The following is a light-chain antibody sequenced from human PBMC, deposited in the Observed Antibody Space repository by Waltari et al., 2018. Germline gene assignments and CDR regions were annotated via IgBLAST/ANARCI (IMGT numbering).Light chain of an antibody. CDR1: ALPKQH. CDR3: QSADSSDTYVV. V-gene: IGLV3-25*03. J-gene: IGLJ2*01. Sequence: SYELTQPPSVSVSPGQTARITCSGDALPKQHGNGYQQKPGQAPVLVIYKDTERPSGIPERFSGSSSGTTVTLTISGVQAEDEADYYCQSADSSDTYVVFGGGTKLTVL. CDR2: KDT.